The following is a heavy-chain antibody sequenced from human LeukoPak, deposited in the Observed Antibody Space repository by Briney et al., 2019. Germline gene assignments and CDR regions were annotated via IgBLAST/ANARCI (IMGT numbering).Heavy chain of an antibody. Sequence: GASVKVSCTVSGYTLTELSMHWVRKAPGKGLEWMGGFDPEDGETIYAQKFQGRVTMTEDTSTDTAYMELSSLRSEDTAVYYCATPYSSGWYYFDYWGQGTLVTVSS. CDR3: ATPYSSGWYYFDY. CDR1: GYTLTELS. CDR2: FDPEDGET. D-gene: IGHD6-19*01. V-gene: IGHV1-24*01. J-gene: IGHJ4*02.